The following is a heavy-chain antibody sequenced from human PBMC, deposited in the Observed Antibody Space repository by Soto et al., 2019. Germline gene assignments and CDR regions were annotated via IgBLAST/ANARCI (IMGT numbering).Heavy chain of an antibody. Sequence: GSGPTLVNPTQTLTLTCTFSGFSLSTSGMCVSWIRQPPGKALEWLALIDWDDDKHYSTSLKTRLTISKDTSKNQVVLTMTNMDPVDTATYYCARYPGVWFGEGDYYYGMDVWGQGTTVTVSS. D-gene: IGHD3-10*01. CDR1: GFSLSTSGMC. V-gene: IGHV2-70*01. CDR2: IDWDDDK. CDR3: ARYPGVWFGEGDYYYGMDV. J-gene: IGHJ6*02.